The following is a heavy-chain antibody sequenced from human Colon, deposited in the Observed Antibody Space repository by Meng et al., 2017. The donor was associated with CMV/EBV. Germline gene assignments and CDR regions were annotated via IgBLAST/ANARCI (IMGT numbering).Heavy chain of an antibody. J-gene: IGHJ6*02. V-gene: IGHV4-59*01. CDR2: VYYSGSA. CDR3: ARGSLAHYYYGMDV. Sequence: GSLRLSCSVSGGSISGYYWSWIRQPPGKGLEWIGRVYYSGSAQYNPSLQSRVTISADTSKNQFSLKLTSVTAADTAVYYCARGSLAHYYYGMDVWGQGTTVTVSS. CDR1: GGSISGYY.